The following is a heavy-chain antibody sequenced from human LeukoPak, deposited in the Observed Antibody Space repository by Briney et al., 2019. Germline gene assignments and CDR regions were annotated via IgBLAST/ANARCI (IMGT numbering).Heavy chain of an antibody. CDR3: AFVPWTTVTTIDY. Sequence: PGGSLRLSCAASGFTFSSYAMNWVRQAPGKGLEWVSYISSSSSTIYYADSVKGRFTISRDNAKNSLYLQMNSLRDEDTAVYYCAFVPWTTVTTIDYWGQGTLVTVSS. V-gene: IGHV3-48*02. D-gene: IGHD4-17*01. CDR2: ISSSSSTI. CDR1: GFTFSSYA. J-gene: IGHJ4*02.